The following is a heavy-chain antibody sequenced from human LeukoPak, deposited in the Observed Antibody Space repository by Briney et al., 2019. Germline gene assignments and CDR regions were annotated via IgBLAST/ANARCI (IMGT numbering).Heavy chain of an antibody. V-gene: IGHV4-39*07. CDR3: ARCPGELLYNWFDP. CDR2: IYYSGST. D-gene: IGHD3-10*01. Sequence: SETLSLTCTVSGGSISSSSYYWGWIRPPPGKGLEWIGSIYYSGSTYYNPSLKSRVTISVDTSKNQFSLKLSSVTAADTAVYYCARCPGELLYNWFDPWGQGTLVTVSS. CDR1: GGSISSSSYY. J-gene: IGHJ5*02.